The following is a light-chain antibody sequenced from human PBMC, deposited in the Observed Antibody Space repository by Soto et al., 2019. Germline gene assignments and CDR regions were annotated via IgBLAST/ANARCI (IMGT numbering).Light chain of an antibody. V-gene: IGKV3-15*01. Sequence: EIVMTHSPVTLSVSPGERATLSCRSSQSVTNSYLAWYQQKPGQAPRLLIFGASTRAAGIPARFSGSGSGTEFTLTISSLQSEDFAVYYCQQYNNWPPWTFGQGTKVDIK. CDR2: GAS. J-gene: IGKJ1*01. CDR3: QQYNNWPPWT. CDR1: QSVTNSY.